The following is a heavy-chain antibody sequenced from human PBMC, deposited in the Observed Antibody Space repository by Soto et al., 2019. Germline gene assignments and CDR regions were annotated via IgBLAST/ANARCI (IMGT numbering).Heavy chain of an antibody. Sequence: ACMKGSCKSSVYSFTSGGVSWVRQAPGQGLEWWGWISVYPGNKQQAQKFQDRVTLTTEASTNTAYMELRNLRSDDTAVYYCARDRFTPDRCYTHHFDVWGQGTTVTVSS. CDR1: VYSFTSGG. J-gene: IGHJ6*02. V-gene: IGHV1-18*04. CDR3: ARDRFTPDRCYTHHFDV. CDR2: ISVYPGNK. D-gene: IGHD2-2*01.